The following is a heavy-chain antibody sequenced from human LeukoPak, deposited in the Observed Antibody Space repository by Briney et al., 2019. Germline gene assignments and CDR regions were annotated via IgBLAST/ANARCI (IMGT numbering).Heavy chain of an antibody. V-gene: IGHV3-23*01. CDR2: ISGSGVTT. CDR3: SKWKAIVLVPAARSPIDY. D-gene: IGHD2-2*01. J-gene: IGHJ4*02. Sequence: GGSLRLSCAASGFTFSNYGMSWVRQAPGKGLEWVSAISGSGVTTYYADSVKGRFTISRDNSKHMLYLQMNSLRAEDTAVYYCSKWKAIVLVPAARSPIDYWGQGALVTVSS. CDR1: GFTFSNYG.